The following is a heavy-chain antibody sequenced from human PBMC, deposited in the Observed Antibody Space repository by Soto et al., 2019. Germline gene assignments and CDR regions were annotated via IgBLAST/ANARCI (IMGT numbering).Heavy chain of an antibody. J-gene: IGHJ3*02. CDR3: ARDWPYCSGGSCYMNDAFDI. D-gene: IGHD2-15*01. V-gene: IGHV1-3*01. Sequence: ASVKVSCKASGYTFTSYGISWVRQAPGQRLEWMGWINAGNGNTKYSQKFQGRITITRDTSASTAYMELSSLRSEDTAVYYCARDWPYCSGGSCYMNDAFDIWGQGTMVTVSS. CDR2: INAGNGNT. CDR1: GYTFTSYG.